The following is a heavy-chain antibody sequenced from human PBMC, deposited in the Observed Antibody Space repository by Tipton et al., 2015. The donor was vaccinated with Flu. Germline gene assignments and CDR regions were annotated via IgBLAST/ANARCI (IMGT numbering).Heavy chain of an antibody. V-gene: IGHV4-34*01. Sequence: LSCAVYGGSFSGYYWSWIRQPPGKGLEWIGEINHSGSTNYNPSLKSRVTISVDTSKNQFSLKLSSVTAADTAVYYCARRLGDSSGYYYVPRYYFDYWGQGTLVTVSS. CDR1: GGSFSGYY. CDR2: INHSGST. J-gene: IGHJ4*02. CDR3: ARRLGDSSGYYYVPRYYFDY. D-gene: IGHD3-22*01.